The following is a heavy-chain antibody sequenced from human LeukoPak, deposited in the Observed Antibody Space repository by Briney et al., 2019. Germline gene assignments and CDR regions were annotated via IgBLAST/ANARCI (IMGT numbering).Heavy chain of an antibody. CDR3: TPGGDFLNGPPHYYMDV. D-gene: IGHD3-3*01. V-gene: IGHV4-59*01. J-gene: IGHJ6*03. CDR1: GSSITAFY. Sequence: SETLSLTCNVSGSSITAFYWSWIRQSPGKGLEWIGSFQYGGISKYNPSLKSRVAMSVDTSKRQLSLRLTSVTAADTAVYYCTPGGDFLNGPPHYYMDVWGTGTTVTVSS. CDR2: FQYGGIS.